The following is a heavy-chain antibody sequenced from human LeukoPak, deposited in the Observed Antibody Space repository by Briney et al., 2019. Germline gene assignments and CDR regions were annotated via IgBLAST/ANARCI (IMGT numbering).Heavy chain of an antibody. Sequence: SETLSLTCTVSGASINTYYWSWIRQPPGKGLEWVGHISYSGTTNYNASLKSLVTISVDTSNNQLSLKLRSVTAADTAVYSCARVSSGWSTDYYFDYWGQGTLVTVSS. J-gene: IGHJ4*02. V-gene: IGHV4-59*01. CDR2: ISYSGTT. D-gene: IGHD6-19*01. CDR1: GASINTYY. CDR3: ARVSSGWSTDYYFDY.